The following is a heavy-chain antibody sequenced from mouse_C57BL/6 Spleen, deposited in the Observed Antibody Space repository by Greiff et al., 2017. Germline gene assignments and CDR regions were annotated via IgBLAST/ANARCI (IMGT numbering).Heavy chain of an antibody. V-gene: IGHV1-55*01. Sequence: QVQLQQPGAELVKPGASVKMSCKASGYTFTSYWITWVKQRPGQGLEWIGDIYPGSGSTNYNEKFKSKATLTVDTSSSTAYMQLSSLTSEDSAVYYWGRRWDPFWYFDVWGTGTTVTVSS. J-gene: IGHJ1*03. CDR1: GYTFTSYW. CDR3: GRRWDPFWYFDV. D-gene: IGHD4-1*01. CDR2: IYPGSGST.